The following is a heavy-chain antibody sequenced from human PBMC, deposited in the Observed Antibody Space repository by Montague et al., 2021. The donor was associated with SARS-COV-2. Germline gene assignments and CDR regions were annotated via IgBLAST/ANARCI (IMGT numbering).Heavy chain of an antibody. CDR3: ARQRRGGLVSTPRFFDY. D-gene: IGHD6-19*01. V-gene: IGHV4-39*01. CDR1: GGSISSSSYY. J-gene: IGHJ4*02. CDR2: IYHSGST. Sequence: SDTLSLTRTVSGGSISSSSYYWGWIRQPPGKGLEWIGSIYHSGSTYYNPSLKSRVTVSVDTSKNQFSLKLSSVTAADTAVYYCARQRRGGLVSTPRFFDYWGQGTLVTVSS.